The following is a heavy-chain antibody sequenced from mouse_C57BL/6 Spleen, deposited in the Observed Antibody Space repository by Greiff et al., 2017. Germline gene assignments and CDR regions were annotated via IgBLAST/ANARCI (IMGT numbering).Heavy chain of an antibody. J-gene: IGHJ4*01. V-gene: IGHV2-5*01. D-gene: IGHD4-1*01. CDR1: GFSLTSSG. Sequence: QVQLQQSGPGLVQPSQSLSITCTVSGFSLTSSGVHWVRQSPGKGLEWLGVIWRGGSTDYNAAFMSRLSITKDNSKSQVFFKMNSLQADDTDIYYCAKNPLGECYAMDYWGQGTSVTVSS. CDR2: IWRGGST. CDR3: AKNPLGECYAMDY.